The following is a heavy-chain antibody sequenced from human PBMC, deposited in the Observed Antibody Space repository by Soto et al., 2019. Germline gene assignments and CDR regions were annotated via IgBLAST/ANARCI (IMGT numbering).Heavy chain of an antibody. CDR2: IIPVSGAA. V-gene: IGHV1-69*01. CDR3: ATALGCRSTSCTLDY. D-gene: IGHD2-2*01. CDR1: GGTFGSYA. Sequence: QVQLVQSGDEVKKPGSSVKVSCKASGGTFGSYAFSWVRQAPGQGLEWMGGIIPVSGAAHYAQKFQGRVTITADESTSTAYMELSSLSSQDTAVYYCATALGCRSTSCTLDYWGQGTRGIVSS. J-gene: IGHJ4*02.